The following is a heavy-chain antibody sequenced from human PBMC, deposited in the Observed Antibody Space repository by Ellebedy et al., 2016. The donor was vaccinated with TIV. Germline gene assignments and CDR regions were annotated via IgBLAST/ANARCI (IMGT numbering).Heavy chain of an antibody. J-gene: IGHJ4*02. CDR1: GFIFSTYS. CDR3: AKAYGVQFDF. Sequence: GESLKISXAASGFIFSTYSMNWVRQAPGKGLEWVASTGDDTFYADSVKGRFTISRDNSKNTLFLQMILLRAEDTAVYYCAKAYGVQFDFWGQGTLITVSS. CDR2: TGDDT. V-gene: IGHV3-21*04. D-gene: IGHD4-17*01.